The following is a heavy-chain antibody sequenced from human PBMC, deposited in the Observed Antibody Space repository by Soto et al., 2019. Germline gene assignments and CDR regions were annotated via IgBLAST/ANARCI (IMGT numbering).Heavy chain of an antibody. D-gene: IGHD2-15*01. CDR3: ARSDIVVVVADQWEDNWFDP. J-gene: IGHJ5*02. CDR2: IIPILGIA. V-gene: IGHV1-69*02. CDR1: GGTFSSYT. Sequence: ASVKVSCKASGGTFSSYTISWVRQAPGQGLEWMGRIIPILGIANYAQKFQGRVTITADKSTSTAYMELSSLRSEDTAVYYCARSDIVVVVADQWEDNWFDPWGQGTLVTVSS.